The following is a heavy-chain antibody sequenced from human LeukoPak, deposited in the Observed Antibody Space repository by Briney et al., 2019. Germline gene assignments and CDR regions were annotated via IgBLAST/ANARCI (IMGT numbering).Heavy chain of an antibody. CDR2: ST. V-gene: IGHV3-66*02. J-gene: IGHJ6*02. CDR3: ASTTGSYYYYGMDV. D-gene: IGHD3-10*01. Sequence: STYYADSVKGRFTISRDNSKNTLYLQMNSLRPEDTAVYFCASTTGSYYYYGMDVWGQGTTVTVSS.